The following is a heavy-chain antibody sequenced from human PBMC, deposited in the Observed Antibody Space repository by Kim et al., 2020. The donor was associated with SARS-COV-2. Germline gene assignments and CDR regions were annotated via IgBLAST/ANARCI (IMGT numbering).Heavy chain of an antibody. CDR2: IYYSGST. D-gene: IGHD5-12*01. CDR3: ARNGGGSRWLQMRNWFDP. Sequence: SETLSLTCTVSGGSISSYYWSWIRQPPGKGLEWIGYIYYSGSTNYNPSLESRVTISVDTSKNQFSLKLSSVTAADTAVYYCARNGGGSRWLQMRNWFDPWGQGTLVTVSS. CDR1: GGSISSYY. J-gene: IGHJ5*02. V-gene: IGHV4-59*01.